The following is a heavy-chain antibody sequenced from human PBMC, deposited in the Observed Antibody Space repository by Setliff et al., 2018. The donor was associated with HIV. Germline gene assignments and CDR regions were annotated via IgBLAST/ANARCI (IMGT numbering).Heavy chain of an antibody. Sequence: ASVKVSCKASGYNFTDYDINWVRQATGQGLEWMGWMNPNNGNTGYAQKLQGRVTVTTDTSTSTAYMELRSLRSDDTAVYYCASSSVWFGELLGDYWGQGTLVTVS. D-gene: IGHD3-10*01. CDR1: GYNFTDYD. CDR3: ASSSVWFGELLGDY. V-gene: IGHV1-8*02. J-gene: IGHJ4*02. CDR2: MNPNNGNT.